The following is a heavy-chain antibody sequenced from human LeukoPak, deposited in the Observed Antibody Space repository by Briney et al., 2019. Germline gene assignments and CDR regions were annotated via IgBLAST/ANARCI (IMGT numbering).Heavy chain of an antibody. CDR3: AKAGYSSSWFRLPFDY. D-gene: IGHD6-13*01. Sequence: GGSLRLSCAASGFTFSSYAMSWVRQAPGKGLEWVSGITGSGGSTYYADSVKGPFTISRDNSKNTLYLQMNSLRAEDTAVYYCAKAGYSSSWFRLPFDYWGQGTLVTVSS. CDR1: GFTFSSYA. J-gene: IGHJ4*02. CDR2: ITGSGGST. V-gene: IGHV3-23*01.